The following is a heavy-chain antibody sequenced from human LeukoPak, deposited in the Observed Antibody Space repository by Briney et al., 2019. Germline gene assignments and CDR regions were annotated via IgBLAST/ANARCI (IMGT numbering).Heavy chain of an antibody. CDR1: GFTFSSYW. J-gene: IGHJ4*02. CDR2: INSDGSST. D-gene: IGHD1-26*01. CDR3: TRGGSGSYSDY. V-gene: IGHV3-74*03. Sequence: GGSLILSCAASGFTFSSYWMHWVRQAPGKGLVWVSRINSDGSSTMYADSVKGRLTISRDNAKNTLYLQMNSLSAEDTAVYYCTRGGSGSYSDYWGQGTLVTVSS.